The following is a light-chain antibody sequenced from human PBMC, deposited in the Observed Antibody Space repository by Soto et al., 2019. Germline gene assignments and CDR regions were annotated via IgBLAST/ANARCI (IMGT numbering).Light chain of an antibody. CDR3: QQYNTYSPERT. CDR2: DAS. J-gene: IGKJ1*01. CDR1: QSIGRW. V-gene: IGKV1-5*01. Sequence: DIQMTQSPSTLSAFVGDRVTITCRASQSIGRWLAWYQQKPGKAPKLLIYDASSLESGVPSRFSGSGSGTGFTLTISSLQPDDFATYYCQQYNTYSPERTFGQGTKVDIK.